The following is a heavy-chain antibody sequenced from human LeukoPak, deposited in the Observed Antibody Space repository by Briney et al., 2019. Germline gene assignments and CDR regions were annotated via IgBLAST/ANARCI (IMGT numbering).Heavy chain of an antibody. CDR2: IYYSGTT. CDR3: ARMGRGTGYSSGWYGGYYFDY. V-gene: IGHV4-59*12. J-gene: IGHJ4*02. Sequence: SETLSLTCTVSGGSISSYYWSWIRQPPGKGLEWIGYIYYSGTTNYNPALKSRVTISVDTSKNQFSLKLSSVTAADTAVYYGARMGRGTGYSSGWYGGYYFDYWGQGTLVTVSS. CDR1: GGSISSYY. D-gene: IGHD6-19*01.